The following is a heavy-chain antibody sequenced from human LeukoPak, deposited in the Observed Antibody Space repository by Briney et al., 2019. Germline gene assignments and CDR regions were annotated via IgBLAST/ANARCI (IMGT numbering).Heavy chain of an antibody. CDR3: ARASPLYETYYFDY. CDR1: GGSISGYY. J-gene: IGHJ4*02. Sequence: PSETLSLTCTVSGGSISGYYWTWIRQPPGKGLEWIGYIYYSGSTNYNPSLKSRVTISIDTSKNQFSLKLSSVTAADTAVYYCARASPLYETYYFDYWGQGTLVTVSS. CDR2: IYYSGST. D-gene: IGHD5/OR15-5a*01. V-gene: IGHV4-59*01.